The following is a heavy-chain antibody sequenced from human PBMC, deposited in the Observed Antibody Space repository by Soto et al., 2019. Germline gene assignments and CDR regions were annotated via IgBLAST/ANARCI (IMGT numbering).Heavy chain of an antibody. CDR2: ISAYNGNK. J-gene: IGHJ4*02. D-gene: IGHD6-13*01. CDR1: GYSFTSYG. V-gene: IGHV1-18*01. Sequence: ASVKVSCKASGYSFTSYGISWVRQAPGQGLEWMGWISAYNGNKKYAQKLQGRVTMTTDTSTSTAYMELRSLRSDDTAVYYCAKDEGRQLEDFWGRGTLDTGSS. CDR3: AKDEGRQLEDF.